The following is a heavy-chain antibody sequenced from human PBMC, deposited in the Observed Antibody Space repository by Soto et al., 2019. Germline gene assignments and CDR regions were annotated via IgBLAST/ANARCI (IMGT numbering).Heavy chain of an antibody. V-gene: IGHV3-21*06. CDR1: GFTFSSYS. D-gene: IGHD3-10*01. CDR3: ARDFKESQYYYYCMDV. CDR2: ISSGGEYT. Sequence: EVQLVESGGGLVKPGGSLRLSCVVSGFTFSSYSMNWVRQAPGKGLEWVSYISSGGEYTYYADSVKGRFTISRDNAKNSVYLQMNSLTAEDTALYYCARDFKESQYYYYCMDVWGKGTTVTVSS. J-gene: IGHJ6*03.